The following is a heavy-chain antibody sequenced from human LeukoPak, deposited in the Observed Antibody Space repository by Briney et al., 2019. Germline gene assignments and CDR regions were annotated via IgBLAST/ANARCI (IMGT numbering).Heavy chain of an antibody. CDR3: ARSQFDY. CDR2: INGDGRIT. J-gene: IGHJ4*02. V-gene: IGHV3-74*01. CDR1: GFAFSSYW. Sequence: GGSLRLSCAASGFAFSSYWMLWGRQPPGKGLVWVSRINGDGRITTYAHSVKGRFTISRDNTKNILYLEMNSLRAEDAAIYYCARSQFDYWGQGILVTVSS.